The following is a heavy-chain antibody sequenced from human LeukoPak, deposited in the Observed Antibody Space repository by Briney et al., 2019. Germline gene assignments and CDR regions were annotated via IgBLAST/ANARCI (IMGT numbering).Heavy chain of an antibody. CDR2: IKSDGSGT. CDR1: GFTFSSYW. CDR3: ATSRSEYRYFDY. J-gene: IGHJ4*02. D-gene: IGHD5-18*01. V-gene: IGHV3-74*01. Sequence: GGSLRLSCAASGFTFSSYWMHWVRQAPGKGLVWVSRIKSDGSGTSYADSVKGRFTISRDNAKNSLSLQMNSLRAEDTAVYYCATSRSEYRYFDYWGQGTLVTVSS.